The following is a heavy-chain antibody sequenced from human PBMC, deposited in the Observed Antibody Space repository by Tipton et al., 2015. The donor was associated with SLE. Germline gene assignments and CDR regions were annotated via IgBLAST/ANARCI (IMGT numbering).Heavy chain of an antibody. D-gene: IGHD6-19*01. J-gene: IGHJ4*02. CDR3: ARSSSGWYVFDY. V-gene: IGHV4-59*11. Sequence: LRLSCTVSGGSISSHHWSWIRQPPGKGLEWIGYIYYSGSTNYNPSLKSRVTISVDTSKNQFSLKLSSVTAADTAVYYCARSSSGWYVFDYWGQGTLVTVSS. CDR1: GGSISSHH. CDR2: IYYSGST.